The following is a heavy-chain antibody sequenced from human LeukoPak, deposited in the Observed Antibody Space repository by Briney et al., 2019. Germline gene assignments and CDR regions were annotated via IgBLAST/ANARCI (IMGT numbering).Heavy chain of an antibody. D-gene: IGHD6-19*01. J-gene: IGHJ5*02. CDR3: AREGSSGWSPRGWFDP. CDR2: INPNSGGT. CDR1: GYTFTGYY. Sequence: GASVKVSCKASGYTFTGYYIHWVRQAPGQGLEWMGWINPNSGGTNYAQKFQGRVTMTRDTSISTAYMELSRLNCDDRAIYYCAREGSSGWSPRGWFDPWGQGTLVTVSS. V-gene: IGHV1-2*02.